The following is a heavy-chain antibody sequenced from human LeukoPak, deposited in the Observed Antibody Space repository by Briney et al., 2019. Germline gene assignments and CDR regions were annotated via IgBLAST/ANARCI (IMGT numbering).Heavy chain of an antibody. CDR1: GFTVSRNY. CDR2: IYSDGNT. J-gene: IGHJ4*02. D-gene: IGHD1-26*01. CDR3: AKLPIELGATLYYFDY. Sequence: GGSLRLSCAASGFTVSRNYMSWVRQAPGKGLEWVSGIYSDGNTNYADSVKGRFTISRDNSKNTVYLQMNSLRAEDTAVYYCAKLPIELGATLYYFDYWGQGTLVTVSS. V-gene: IGHV3-53*01.